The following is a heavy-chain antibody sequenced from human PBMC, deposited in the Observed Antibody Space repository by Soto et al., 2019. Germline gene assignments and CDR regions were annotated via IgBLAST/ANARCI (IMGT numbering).Heavy chain of an antibody. J-gene: IGHJ6*02. CDR1: GGSINSYY. CDR3: AKSSSRSSLGQYGLDV. V-gene: IGHV4-4*07. CDR2: IYISGIT. Sequence: QVHLQEPGPGLVKPSETLSLTCTVSGGSINSYYWYWIRQPAGKGLEWIGRIYISGITNYNHSLKRRVTMSIDTSKNQFALKVSSVTAADTAVYYCAKSSSRSSLGQYGLDVWGQGTTVTVSS. D-gene: IGHD6-13*01.